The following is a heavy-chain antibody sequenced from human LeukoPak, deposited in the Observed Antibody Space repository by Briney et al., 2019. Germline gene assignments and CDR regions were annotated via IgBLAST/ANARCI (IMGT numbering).Heavy chain of an antibody. CDR2: MSISSSYI. CDR3: ARDVTGQWLVL. J-gene: IGHJ4*02. CDR1: GFTFSYYT. V-gene: IGHV3-21*01. Sequence: PGGSLRLSCAASGFTFSYYTMNWVRRAPGKGLEGVSSMSISSSYIYYADSVKGRFTIFRDDEKTSLYLQMNSLRADDTAVYYCARDVTGQWLVLWGQGTLVTVSS. D-gene: IGHD6-19*01.